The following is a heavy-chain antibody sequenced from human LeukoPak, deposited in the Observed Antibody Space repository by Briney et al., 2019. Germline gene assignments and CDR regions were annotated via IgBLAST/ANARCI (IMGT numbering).Heavy chain of an antibody. V-gene: IGHV1-2*06. CDR2: INPNSGGT. CDR1: GYTFTDYY. D-gene: IGHD2-15*01. CDR3: ARVGGYCSGGSCYSNFDY. Sequence: ASVKVSCKASGYTFTDYYINWVRQAPGQGLEWMGRINPNSGGTNYAQKFQGRVTMTRDTSISTAYMELSRLRSDDTAVYYCARVGGYCSGGSCYSNFDYWGQGTLVTVSS. J-gene: IGHJ4*02.